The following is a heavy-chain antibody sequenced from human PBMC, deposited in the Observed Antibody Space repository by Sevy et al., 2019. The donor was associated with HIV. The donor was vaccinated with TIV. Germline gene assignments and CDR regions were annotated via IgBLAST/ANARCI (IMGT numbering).Heavy chain of an antibody. J-gene: IGHJ5*02. CDR2: MNPNTGNT. CDR1: GYTFTSYD. Sequence: ASVKVSCKASGYTFTSYDINWVRQASGQGLEWMGWMNPNTGNTGYAQKFQGRVTMTRNTSISTAYMELSSLRSEDTAVYYCARHRDYYDSSGYGTSDPWGQGTLVTVSS. CDR3: ARHRDYYDSSGYGTSDP. V-gene: IGHV1-8*01. D-gene: IGHD3-22*01.